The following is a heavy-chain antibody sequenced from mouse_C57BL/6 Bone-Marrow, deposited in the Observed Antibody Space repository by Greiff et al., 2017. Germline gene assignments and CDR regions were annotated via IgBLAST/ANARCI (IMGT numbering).Heavy chain of an antibody. D-gene: IGHD4-1*01. J-gene: IGHJ3*01. CDR3: ARTGWFAY. CDR2: IDPEDGET. Sequence: VQLQQSGAELVKPGPSVKLSCTASGFNIKGYYMHWVQQRTEQGLEWIGRIDPEDGETQYAPKFKGKATITADTSSNTAFLQLSSRTSEDAAVYYCARTGWFAYWGQGTLVTVSA. V-gene: IGHV14-2*01. CDR1: GFNIKGYY.